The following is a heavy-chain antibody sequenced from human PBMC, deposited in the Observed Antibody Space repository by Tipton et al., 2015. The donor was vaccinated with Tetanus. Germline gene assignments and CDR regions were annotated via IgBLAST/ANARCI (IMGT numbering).Heavy chain of an antibody. CDR2: ISGSGGST. CDR3: ARKWDYYGSGSHFPSPFGMDV. Sequence: SLRLSCAASGFSFSSYAMSWVRQAPGKGLEWVSAISGSGGSTYYADSVKGRFTISRDNSKNTLYLQMNSLRAEDTAVYYCARKWDYYGSGSHFPSPFGMDVWGQGTTVTVSS. CDR1: GFSFSSYA. J-gene: IGHJ6*02. D-gene: IGHD3-10*01. V-gene: IGHV3-23*01.